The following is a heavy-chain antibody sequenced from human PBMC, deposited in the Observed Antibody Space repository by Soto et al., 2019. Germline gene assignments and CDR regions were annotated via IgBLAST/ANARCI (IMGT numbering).Heavy chain of an antibody. CDR1: GFTFSNYG. CDR2: ISYSSATI. D-gene: IGHD5-18*01. J-gene: IGHJ4*02. CDR3: ARDSSKYTYGSFYFDY. Sequence: GGSLRLSCAASGFTFSNYGIDWVRQAPGRGLEWISFISYSSATIHYADSVRGRFTISRDNANNSLYLEMSSLRDEDTAVYFCARDSSKYTYGSFYFDYWGQGTLVTVSS. V-gene: IGHV3-48*02.